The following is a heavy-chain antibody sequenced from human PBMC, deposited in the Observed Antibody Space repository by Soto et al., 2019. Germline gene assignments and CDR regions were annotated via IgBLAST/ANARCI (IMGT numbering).Heavy chain of an antibody. CDR3: ARDGGRHSGGIDY. Sequence: QVQLVQSGAEVKKPGSSVKVSCKASGGTFSSYSINWVRQAPVQGLEWMGEIIPIFGTANYAQKFQGRVTITADESTSTAYMALSSLRSEDTAVYYCARDGGRHSGGIDYWGQGTLVTVSS. V-gene: IGHV1-69*01. D-gene: IGHD1-26*01. CDR1: GGTFSSYS. J-gene: IGHJ4*02. CDR2: IIPIFGTA.